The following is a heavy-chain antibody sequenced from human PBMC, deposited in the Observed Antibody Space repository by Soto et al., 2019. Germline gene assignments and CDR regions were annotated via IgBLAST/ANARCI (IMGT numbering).Heavy chain of an antibody. CDR1: GYTFTTYS. V-gene: IGHV1-3*01. J-gene: IGHJ6*02. CDR3: ARAACSSTSCYNYYAYGMDV. CDR2: IHAGNGNT. Sequence: ASVEVSCKXSGYTFTTYSMHWVRQAPGQRLEWMGWIHAGNGNTEHSQKFQGRVTITRDTSASTAYLELGSLRSEDTAVYYCARAACSSTSCYNYYAYGMDVWGQGTAVTVSS. D-gene: IGHD2-2*01.